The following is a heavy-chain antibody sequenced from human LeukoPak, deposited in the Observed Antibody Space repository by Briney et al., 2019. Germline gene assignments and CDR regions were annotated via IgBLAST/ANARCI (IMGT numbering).Heavy chain of an antibody. CDR2: ISYDGSNK. J-gene: IGHJ3*02. CDR3: ARVQGRGATEI. D-gene: IGHD1-26*01. V-gene: IGHV3-30-3*01. Sequence: PGRSLRLSCAASGFTFSRYTMDWVRQAPGKGLEWVAVISYDGSNKYYADSVKGRFTISRDNSKNTLYLQMNSLRAADTAVYYCARVQGRGATEIWGQRTMVTVSS. CDR1: GFTFSRYT.